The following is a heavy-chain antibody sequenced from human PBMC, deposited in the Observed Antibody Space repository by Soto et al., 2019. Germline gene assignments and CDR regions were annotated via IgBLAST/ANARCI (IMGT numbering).Heavy chain of an antibody. V-gene: IGHV3-73*01. CDR2: IRSKANSYAT. Sequence: GGSLRLSCAASGFTFSGSAMHWVRQASGKGLEWVGRIRSKANSYATAYAASVKCRFTISRSDSKITAYLQMNSLKTEDTAVYYCTPTGSGYYFDYWGQGTLVTVSS. CDR1: GFTFSGSA. D-gene: IGHD3-3*01. J-gene: IGHJ4*02. CDR3: TPTGSGYYFDY.